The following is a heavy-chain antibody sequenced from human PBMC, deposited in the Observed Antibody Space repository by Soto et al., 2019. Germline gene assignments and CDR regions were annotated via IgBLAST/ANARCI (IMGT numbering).Heavy chain of an antibody. J-gene: IGHJ5*02. D-gene: IGHD2-15*01. Sequence: QVQLVQSGAEVKKPGASVKVSCKASGYTFTSYGISWVRQAPGQGLEWMGWISAYNGNTNYAQKLQGRVTMTTDTCTSKAYMELRGLRSDDTAVYYCARGQPERSDIVVVVAATGWFDPWGQGTLVTVSS. CDR1: GYTFTSYG. V-gene: IGHV1-18*01. CDR3: ARGQPERSDIVVVVAATGWFDP. CDR2: ISAYNGNT.